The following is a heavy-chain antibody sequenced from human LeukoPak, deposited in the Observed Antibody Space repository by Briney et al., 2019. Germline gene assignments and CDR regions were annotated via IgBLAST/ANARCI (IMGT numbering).Heavy chain of an antibody. Sequence: GESLQISCKGSRYSFTSYWITWVRQMPGKGLEWMGKIDPVDSYASYSPSFQGHVSFSADKSISTAYLQWSSLKASDSAIYYCARINRAVADAFDVWGQGTMVTVSS. J-gene: IGHJ3*01. CDR1: RYSFTSYW. V-gene: IGHV5-10-1*01. CDR3: ARINRAVADAFDV. CDR2: IDPVDSYA. D-gene: IGHD6-19*01.